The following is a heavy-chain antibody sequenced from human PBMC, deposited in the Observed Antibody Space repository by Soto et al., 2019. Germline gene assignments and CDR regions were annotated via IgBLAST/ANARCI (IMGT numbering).Heavy chain of an antibody. CDR1: GYTFTNYV. J-gene: IGHJ4*02. V-gene: IGHV1-3*01. CDR2: INAGDDNT. D-gene: IGHD3-22*01. Sequence: GASVKVSCKASGYTFTNYVMHWVRQAPGQRLEWMGSINAGDDNTKYSQKFQGRVTITTDTSASTAYMELSSLRSEDTAVYYCARENGYPLDYWGQGTLVTVSS. CDR3: ARENGYPLDY.